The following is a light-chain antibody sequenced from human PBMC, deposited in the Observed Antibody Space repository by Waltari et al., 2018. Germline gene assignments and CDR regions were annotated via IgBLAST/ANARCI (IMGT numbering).Light chain of an antibody. CDR3: CSYAGNSIYV. CDR1: TRDVGGYTL. J-gene: IGLJ1*01. CDR2: EVS. Sequence: QSALTQPASVSGSPGQSITISCTGTTRDVGGYTLVSWYQHHPGKAPKPLIFEVSQRPSGVSTRCPGPKSGNTASLTISGLQAEDEADYHCCSYAGNSIYVFGTGTRVTVL. V-gene: IGLV2-23*02.